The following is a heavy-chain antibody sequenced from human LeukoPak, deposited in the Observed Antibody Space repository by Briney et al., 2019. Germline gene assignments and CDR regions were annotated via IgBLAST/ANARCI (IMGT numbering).Heavy chain of an antibody. V-gene: IGHV1-8*02. CDR2: INPNNGNL. CDR3: ARDNSVRDEAWWFNP. D-gene: IGHD5-24*01. Sequence: ASVKVSCKASGYTFGSDDINWVRQATGQGLEWMGWINPNNGNLGYAQKFQGRVTLTRDMSTSTDYLELSSLRSEDTAVYYCARDNSVRDEAWWFNPWGQGTLVTVSS. CDR1: GYTFGSDD. J-gene: IGHJ5*02.